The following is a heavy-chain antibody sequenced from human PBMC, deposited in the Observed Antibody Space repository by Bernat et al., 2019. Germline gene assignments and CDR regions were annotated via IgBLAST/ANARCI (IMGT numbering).Heavy chain of an antibody. Sequence: EVQLVESGGGLIQPGGSLRLSCAASGFTVDSNYMSWVRQAPGKGLEWVSLIYYTGSTFYADSVKCRFTVSRDTSKNTLYLQMNSLRAEDTAVYYCARDQGSSFGGYWGQGTLVTVSS. CDR1: GFTVDSNY. J-gene: IGHJ4*02. V-gene: IGHV3-66*03. CDR2: IYYTGST. D-gene: IGHD6-13*01. CDR3: ARDQGSSFGGY.